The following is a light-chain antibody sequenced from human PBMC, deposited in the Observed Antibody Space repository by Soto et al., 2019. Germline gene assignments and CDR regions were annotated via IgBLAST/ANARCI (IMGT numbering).Light chain of an antibody. CDR2: GNS. J-gene: IGLJ3*02. CDR1: SSNIGAGYD. CDR3: HSYDSSLSGWV. Sequence: QSVLTQPPSVSGAPGQRVTIACTGSSSNIGAGYDVHWYQQLPGTAPKLLIYGNSNRPSGVPDRFSGSKSGTSASLAITGLQAEDEADYYCHSYDSSLSGWVFGGGTKLNVL. V-gene: IGLV1-40*01.